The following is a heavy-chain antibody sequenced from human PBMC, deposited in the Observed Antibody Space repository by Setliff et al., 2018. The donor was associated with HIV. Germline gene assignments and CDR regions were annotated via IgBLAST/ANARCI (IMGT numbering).Heavy chain of an antibody. D-gene: IGHD1-26*01. V-gene: IGHV4-31*03. CDR3: ARVPHRVVGTTTLLYHFDY. CDR1: GGSISSGGYY. J-gene: IGHJ4*02. CDR2: IYYSGTT. Sequence: LSLTCTVSGGSISSGGYYWSWIRQHPGKGLEWIGYIYYSGTTYYNPSLKSRVTISVDTTTNQVSLQVNSVTAVDTAVYYCARVPHRVVGTTTLLYHFDYWGLGTLVTVSS.